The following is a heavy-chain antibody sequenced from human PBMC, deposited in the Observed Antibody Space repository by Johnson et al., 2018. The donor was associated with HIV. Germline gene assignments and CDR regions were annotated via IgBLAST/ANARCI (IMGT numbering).Heavy chain of an antibody. CDR3: AKDMEDSSGYYGAFDI. CDR1: GFTFDDYT. J-gene: IGHJ3*02. D-gene: IGHD3-22*01. CDR2: ISWDGGST. Sequence: EVQLVESGGVVVQPGGSLRLSCAASGFTFDDYTMHWVRQAPGKGLEWVSLISWDGGSTYYEDSVKGRFTISRDNSKNSLYLQMNSLRTEDTALYYCAKDMEDSSGYYGAFDIWGQGTMVTVSS. V-gene: IGHV3-43*01.